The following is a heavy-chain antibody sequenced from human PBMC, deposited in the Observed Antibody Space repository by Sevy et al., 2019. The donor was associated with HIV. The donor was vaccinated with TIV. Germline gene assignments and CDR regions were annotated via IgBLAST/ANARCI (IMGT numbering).Heavy chain of an antibody. V-gene: IGHV3-21*01. CDR2: ISGDTYYT. D-gene: IGHD2-2*01. CDR1: GITFSTSV. J-gene: IGHJ3*02. CDR3: TRASLLGYCSTTSCYYAFDI. Sequence: GESLKISCNASGITFSTSVMNWVRQSPDRGLGWVSSISGDTYYTHYADSMRGRFIVSRDNAKNSLFLEMNSLTVEDTAVYYCTRASLLGYCSTTSCYYAFDIWGPGTVVTVSS.